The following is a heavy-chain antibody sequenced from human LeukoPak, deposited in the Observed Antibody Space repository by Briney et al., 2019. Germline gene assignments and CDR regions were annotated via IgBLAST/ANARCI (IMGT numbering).Heavy chain of an antibody. V-gene: IGHV3-23*01. D-gene: IGHD1-26*01. J-gene: IGHJ4*02. Sequence: TGGSLRLSCVASGFTFNNYAMTWVRQAPGKGLEWVSAISGSGYSTYYADSVKGRFTISRDNSKNTLYLQMNSLRAEDAAVYYCAKDRVGRTYFDYWGQGTLVTVSS. CDR2: ISGSGYST. CDR1: GFTFNNYA. CDR3: AKDRVGRTYFDY.